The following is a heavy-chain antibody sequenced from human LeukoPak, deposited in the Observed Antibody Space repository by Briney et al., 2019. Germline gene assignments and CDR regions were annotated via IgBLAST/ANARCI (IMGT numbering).Heavy chain of an antibody. CDR1: GFTFSFYG. CDR3: ARGGDYYYYGMDV. CDR2: IWYDGSNK. V-gene: IGHV3-33*08. D-gene: IGHD4-17*01. J-gene: IGHJ6*02. Sequence: GTSLRLSCAASGFTFSFYGIHWVRQAPGKGLEWVAVIWYDGSNKYYADSVKGRFTISRDNAKNSLYLQMNSLRAEDTAVYYCARGGDYYYYGMDVWGQGTTVTVSS.